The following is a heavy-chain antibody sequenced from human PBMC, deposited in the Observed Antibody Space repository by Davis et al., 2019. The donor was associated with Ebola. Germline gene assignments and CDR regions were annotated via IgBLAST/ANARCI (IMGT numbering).Heavy chain of an antibody. Sequence: GGSLRLSCAASGFTFSSYSMNWVRQAPGKGLEWVSSISSSSSYIYYADSVKGRFTISRDNAKNSLYLQMNSLRAEDTAVYYCARVLYYYDSSGYSSEYFDYWGQGTLVTVSS. CDR3: ARVLYYYDSSGYSSEYFDY. J-gene: IGHJ4*02. CDR2: ISSSSSYI. D-gene: IGHD3-22*01. CDR1: GFTFSSYS. V-gene: IGHV3-21*01.